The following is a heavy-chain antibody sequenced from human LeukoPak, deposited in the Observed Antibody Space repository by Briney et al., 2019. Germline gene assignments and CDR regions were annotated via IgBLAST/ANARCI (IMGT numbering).Heavy chain of an antibody. CDR3: ARVPNIASRPCDR. Sequence: SSETLSLTCAVYGASFSDYYWTWIRQPPGKGPEWIGEINHSGNTNYNPSLKSRVTIIVDTPKKQFSLKLTTVTAADTAVYYCARVPNIASRPCDRWGQGTLVTVSS. J-gene: IGHJ4*02. CDR1: GASFSDYY. CDR2: INHSGNT. D-gene: IGHD6-6*01. V-gene: IGHV4-34*01.